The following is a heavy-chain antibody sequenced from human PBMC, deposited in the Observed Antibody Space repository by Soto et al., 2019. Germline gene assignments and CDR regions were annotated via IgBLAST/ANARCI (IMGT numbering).Heavy chain of an antibody. V-gene: IGHV4-34*01. CDR3: ARGPSGSC. CDR1: GGSFSGYY. CDR2: INHSGST. J-gene: IGHJ6*02. Sequence: SETLSLTCAVYGGSFSGYYWSWIRQPPGKGLEWIGEINHSGSTNYNPSLKSRVTISVDTSKNQFSLKLSSVTAADTAVYYCARGPSGSCWGQGTTVTVSS. D-gene: IGHD5-12*01.